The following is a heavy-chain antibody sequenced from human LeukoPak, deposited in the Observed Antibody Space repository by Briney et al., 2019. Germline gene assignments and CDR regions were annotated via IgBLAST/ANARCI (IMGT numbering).Heavy chain of an antibody. CDR2: ISSSSSSI. CDR3: ARGGATRPDY. Sequence: GGSLRLSCAASGFTFSNYGMDWVRQAPGKGLEWVSYISSSSSSIYYADSVKGRFTISRDNAKNSLFLQMNSLRAEDTAVYYCARGGATRPDYWGQGTLVTVSS. CDR1: GFTFSNYG. V-gene: IGHV3-48*01. D-gene: IGHD6-6*01. J-gene: IGHJ4*02.